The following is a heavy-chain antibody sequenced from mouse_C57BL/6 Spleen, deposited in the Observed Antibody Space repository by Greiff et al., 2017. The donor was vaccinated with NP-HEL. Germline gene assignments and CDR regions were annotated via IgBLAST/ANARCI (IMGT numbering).Heavy chain of an antibody. CDR3: ARARDYAMDY. V-gene: IGHV1-82*01. J-gene: IGHJ4*01. CDR2: IYPGDGDT. Sequence: VKVVESGPELVKPGASVKISCKASGYAFSSSWMNWVKQRPGKGLEWIGRIYPGDGDTNYNGKFKGKATLTADKSSSTAYMQLSSLTSEDSAVYFCARARDYAMDYWGQGTSVTVSS. CDR1: GYAFSSSW.